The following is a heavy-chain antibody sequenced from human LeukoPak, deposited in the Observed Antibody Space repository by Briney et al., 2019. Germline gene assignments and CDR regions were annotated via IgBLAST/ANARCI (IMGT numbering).Heavy chain of an antibody. CDR1: GYTFTSYG. Sequence: ASVKVSCKASGYTFTSYGISWVRQAPGQGLEWMGWIGAYNGNTNYAQKLQGRVTMTTDTSTSTAYMELSSLRSEDTAVYYCAATQDYYDSSGHAFDIWGQGTMVTVSS. CDR3: AATQDYYDSSGHAFDI. CDR2: IGAYNGNT. D-gene: IGHD3-22*01. V-gene: IGHV1-18*01. J-gene: IGHJ3*02.